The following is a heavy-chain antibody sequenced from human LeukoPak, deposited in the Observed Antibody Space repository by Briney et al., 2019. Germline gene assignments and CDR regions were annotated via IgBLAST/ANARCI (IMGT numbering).Heavy chain of an antibody. D-gene: IGHD3-22*01. CDR1: GFTVSSNY. Sequence: QAGGSLRLSCAASGFTVSSNYMSWVRQAPGKGLEWVSVIYSGGSTYYADSVKGRFTISRDNSKNTLYLQMNSLRAEDTAVYYCARDGGHSNYHDSSEQLDYWGQGTLVTVSS. CDR2: IYSGGST. J-gene: IGHJ4*02. V-gene: IGHV3-66*01. CDR3: ARDGGHSNYHDSSEQLDY.